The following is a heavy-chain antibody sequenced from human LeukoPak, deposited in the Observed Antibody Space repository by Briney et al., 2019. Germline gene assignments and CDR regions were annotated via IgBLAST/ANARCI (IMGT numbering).Heavy chain of an antibody. CDR1: GFTFDDYA. V-gene: IGHV3-9*01. CDR2: ISWNGGSI. Sequence: GGSLRLSCAASGFTFDDYAMHWVRQAPGKGLEWVSRISWNGGSIGYADSVKGRFTISRDNAKKSLYLQVKSLRAEDTAVYYCARGGEDILTGYYYYYYMDVWGKGTTVTISS. J-gene: IGHJ6*03. CDR3: ARGGEDILTGYYYYYYMDV. D-gene: IGHD3-9*01.